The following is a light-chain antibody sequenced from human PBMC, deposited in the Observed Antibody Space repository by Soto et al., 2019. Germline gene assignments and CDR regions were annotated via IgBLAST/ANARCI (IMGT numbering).Light chain of an antibody. CDR2: DAS. Sequence: DTPISQSSSALSASQGDRVTITCRASQNINNWIAWYQQKPGKAPKFLIYDASTLESGVPSRFSGSGFGTEFSLTISSLQPDDFGSYYCQHMRTFCQGTKVDI. CDR1: QNINNW. J-gene: IGKJ1*01. CDR3: QHMRT. V-gene: IGKV1-5*01.